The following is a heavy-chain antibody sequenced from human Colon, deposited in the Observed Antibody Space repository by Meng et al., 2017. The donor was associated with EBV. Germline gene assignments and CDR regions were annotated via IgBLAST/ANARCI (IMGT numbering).Heavy chain of an antibody. J-gene: IGHJ4*02. CDR2: ISTNTGNP. CDR1: GYTFTRYP. CDR3: GTLKYTSGFYGPAY. D-gene: IGHD6-19*01. V-gene: IGHV7-4-1*02. Sequence: QRKMVQCGAEWKSPGALLKVSCKASGYTFTRYPMNWARQAPGQGLEWMGWISTNTGNPTYAQGFTGRFVFSVDTSVSTAYLQISSLKAEDTAVYYCGTLKYTSGFYGPAYWGQGALVTVSS.